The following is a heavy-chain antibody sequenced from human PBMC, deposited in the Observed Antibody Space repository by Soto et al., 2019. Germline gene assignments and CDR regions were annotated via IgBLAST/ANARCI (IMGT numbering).Heavy chain of an antibody. CDR3: AKDQCTTSCSCDN. CDR1: GFTFSSYG. J-gene: IGHJ4*02. D-gene: IGHD2-2*01. Sequence: ESGGGVVQPGRSLRLSCAASGFTFSSYGMHWVRQAPGKGLEWVAVISYDGSNKYYADSVKGRFTISRDNSKNTLYLQMNSLRGEDAAVYFCAKDQCTTSCSCDNWGQGTLVTVSS. CDR2: ISYDGSNK. V-gene: IGHV3-30*18.